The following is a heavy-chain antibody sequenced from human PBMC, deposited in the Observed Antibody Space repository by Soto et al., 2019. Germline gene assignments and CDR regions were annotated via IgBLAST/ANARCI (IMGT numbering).Heavy chain of an antibody. CDR3: AKDHVDTAMVSDY. V-gene: IGHV3-30*18. D-gene: IGHD5-18*01. CDR1: GFTFSSYG. CDR2: ISYDGSNK. Sequence: QVQLVESGGGVVQPGRSLRLSCAASGFTFSSYGMHWVRQAPGKGLEWVAVISYDGSNKYYADSVKGRFTISRDNSKNTLYLQMNSLRAEDTAVYYSAKDHVDTAMVSDYWGQGTLVTVSS. J-gene: IGHJ4*02.